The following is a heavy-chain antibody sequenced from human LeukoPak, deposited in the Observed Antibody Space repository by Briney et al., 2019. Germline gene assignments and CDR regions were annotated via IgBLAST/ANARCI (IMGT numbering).Heavy chain of an antibody. CDR3: ARGHSNYGDYFDY. V-gene: IGHV3-21*01. J-gene: IGHJ4*02. CDR1: GFTLNRYS. D-gene: IGHD4-11*01. CDR2: ISSSSSYI. Sequence: GGSLRLSCGVSGFTLNRYSMNWVRQAPGKGLEWVSSISSSSSYIYYADSVKGRFTISRDNAKNSLSLQMNSLRAEDTAVYYCARGHSNYGDYFDYWGQGTLVTVSS.